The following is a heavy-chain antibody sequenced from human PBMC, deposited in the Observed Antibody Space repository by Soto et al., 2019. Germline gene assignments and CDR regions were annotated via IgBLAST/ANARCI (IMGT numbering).Heavy chain of an antibody. CDR3: ARVNGGGDCCNWYFDL. Sequence: ASVKVSCKASGYTFTGYYMHWVRQAPGQGLEWMGWINPNSGGTNYAQKFQGWVTMTRDTSISTAYMELSRLRSDDTAVYYCARVNGGGDCCNWYFDLWGRGTLVTVSS. V-gene: IGHV1-2*04. CDR2: INPNSGGT. D-gene: IGHD2-21*02. J-gene: IGHJ2*01. CDR1: GYTFTGYY.